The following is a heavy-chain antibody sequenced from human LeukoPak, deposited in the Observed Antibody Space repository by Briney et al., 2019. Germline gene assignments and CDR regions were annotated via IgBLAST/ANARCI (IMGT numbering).Heavy chain of an antibody. V-gene: IGHV4-39*07. CDR2: IYYSVTT. Sequence: PSETLSLTCTVSGGSISSSDYYWGWIRQPPGKGLEWIGSIYYSVTTYYNPSLKSRVTISVDTSKNQFSLKLNSVTAADTAVYYCARDSSSSWYFDYWGQGTLVTVSS. J-gene: IGHJ4*02. CDR3: ARDSSSSWYFDY. CDR1: GGSISSSDYY. D-gene: IGHD6-13*01.